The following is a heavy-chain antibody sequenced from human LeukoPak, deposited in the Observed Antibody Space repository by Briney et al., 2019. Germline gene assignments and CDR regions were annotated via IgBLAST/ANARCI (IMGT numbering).Heavy chain of an antibody. CDR2: IYYSGYT. CDR3: ARLGFGELSSYDY. J-gene: IGHJ4*02. V-gene: IGHV4-59*01. CDR1: GGSISSYY. D-gene: IGHD3-10*01. Sequence: SETLSLTCTVSGGSISSYYWSWIRQPPGKGLEWIGYIYYSGYTNYNPSLKSRVTISVDTSKNQFSLKLSSVTAADTAVYYCARLGFGELSSYDYWGQGTLVTVSS.